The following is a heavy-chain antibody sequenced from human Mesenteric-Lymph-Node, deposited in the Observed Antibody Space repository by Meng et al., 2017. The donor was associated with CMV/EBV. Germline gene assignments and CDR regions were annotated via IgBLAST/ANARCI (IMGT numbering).Heavy chain of an antibody. CDR2: IYHDGTT. CDR3: ARGRYGSELF. J-gene: IGHJ4*02. CDR1: GFAVGSNY. D-gene: IGHD3-10*01. Sequence: GGSLRLSCVTSGFAVGSNYLTWVRQAPGKGLAWVSLIYHDGTTKYADSVKGRFTISTDSSQNTLHLLMTSLRPEDTATYYCARGRYGSELFWGRGTLVTVSS. V-gene: IGHV3-66*02.